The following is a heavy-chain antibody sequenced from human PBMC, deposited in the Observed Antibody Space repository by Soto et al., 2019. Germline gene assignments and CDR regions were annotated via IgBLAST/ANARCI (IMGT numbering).Heavy chain of an antibody. V-gene: IGHV3-30*19. CDR2: TSYDGNNK. J-gene: IGHJ4*02. Sequence: QVQLVESGGGVVQPGTSLRLSCAASGFRFKSFVMHWVRQAPGKGLEWVAFTSYDGNNKDYGDSVKGRFTVSRDKSQNTLHLQMDFLRPEDTALYYCARWGTTGGFDLWGQGTLVSVSS. CDR1: GFRFKSFV. CDR3: ARWGTTGGFDL. D-gene: IGHD3-16*01.